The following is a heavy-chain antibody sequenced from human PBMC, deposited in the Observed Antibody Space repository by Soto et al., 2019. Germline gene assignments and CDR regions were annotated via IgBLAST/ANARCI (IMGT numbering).Heavy chain of an antibody. J-gene: IGHJ6*02. CDR2: ITGSGENT. D-gene: IGHD1-26*01. CDR3: AKVSLGATTITDFYYYGMDV. V-gene: IGHV3-23*01. CDR1: GFTFDNYA. Sequence: LRLSCAASGFTFDNYAMNWVRQAPGKGLEWVSGITGSGENTYYADSVKGRFTISRDNSKNTLYVQLNSLRVEDTAIYYCAKVSLGATTITDFYYYGMDVWGQGTMVTV.